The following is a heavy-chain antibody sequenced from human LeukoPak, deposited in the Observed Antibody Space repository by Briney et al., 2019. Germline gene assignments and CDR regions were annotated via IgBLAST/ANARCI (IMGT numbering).Heavy chain of an antibody. J-gene: IGHJ5*02. CDR3: ARGGYAFDP. D-gene: IGHD6-25*01. CDR2: ITGRGGTT. V-gene: IGHV3-23*01. CDR1: GFTFSNYW. Sequence: GGSLRLSCGASGFTFSNYWMHWVRQAPGKGLEWVSSITGRGGTTYYADSVKGRFTISRDNSNSTLYLQMDSLRAEDTAVYYCARGGYAFDPWGQGTLVTVSS.